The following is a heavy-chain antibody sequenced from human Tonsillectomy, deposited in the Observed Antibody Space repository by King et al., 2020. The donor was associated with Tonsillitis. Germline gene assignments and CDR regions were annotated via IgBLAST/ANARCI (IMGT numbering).Heavy chain of an antibody. Sequence: VQLQESGPGLVKPSQTLSLTCTVSGGSISGSHYFWSWIRQYPGKGLEWIGYIYYSGNTFYNPSLKSRLSISVDTSKNQFSLKLSSVTAADTAVYYCARERDYCSTTSCYFMDYWGQGTLVTVSS. CDR1: GGSISGSHYF. V-gene: IGHV4-31*03. CDR3: ARERDYCSTTSCYFMDY. D-gene: IGHD2-2*01. CDR2: IYYSGNT. J-gene: IGHJ4*02.